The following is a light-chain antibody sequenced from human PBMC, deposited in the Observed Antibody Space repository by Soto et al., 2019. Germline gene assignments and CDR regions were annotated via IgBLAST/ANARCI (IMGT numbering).Light chain of an antibody. J-gene: IGKJ5*01. CDR1: QTITTY. CDR2: GAS. V-gene: IGKV1-39*01. Sequence: DIQLTQSPSSLSASVGDRVTITFRASQTITTYLSWFQQKPGKAPKLLVYGASSLQSGVPSRFSGSGSGTEFTLTISSLQSEDFATYYCQQSYTTPITFGQGTRLAI. CDR3: QQSYTTPIT.